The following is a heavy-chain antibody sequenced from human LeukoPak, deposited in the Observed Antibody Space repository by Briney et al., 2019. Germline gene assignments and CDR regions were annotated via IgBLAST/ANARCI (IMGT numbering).Heavy chain of an antibody. CDR3: ASGIGGVIVRKFDS. J-gene: IGHJ4*02. CDR2: FDPEDGET. CDR1: GYTLTELS. Sequence: GASVKVSCKVSGYTLTELSMHWVRQAPGKGLEWMGGFDPEDGETIYAQKFQGRVTMTEDTSTDTAYMELSSLRSEDTAVYYCASGIGGVIVRKFDSWGQGTLVTVSS. D-gene: IGHD3-16*02. V-gene: IGHV1-24*01.